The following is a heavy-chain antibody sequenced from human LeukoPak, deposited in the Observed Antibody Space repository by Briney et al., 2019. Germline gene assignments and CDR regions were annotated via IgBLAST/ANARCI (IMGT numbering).Heavy chain of an antibody. J-gene: IGHJ4*02. Sequence: SVKVSCKASGGTFSSYAISWVRQAPGQGLEWMGRIIPILGIANYAQKFQGRVTITADKSTSTAHMELSSLRSEDTAVYYCARGPWSGSYLSSPRYYFDYWGQGALVTVSS. V-gene: IGHV1-69*04. CDR2: IIPILGIA. CDR3: ARGPWSGSYLSSPRYYFDY. D-gene: IGHD1-26*01. CDR1: GGTFSSYA.